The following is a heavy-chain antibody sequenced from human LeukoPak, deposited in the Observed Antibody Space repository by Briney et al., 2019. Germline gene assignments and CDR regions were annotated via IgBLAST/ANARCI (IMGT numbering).Heavy chain of an antibody. CDR3: AELGITMIGGV. J-gene: IGHJ6*04. Sequence: GGSLRLSCAASGFTFSSYEMNWVRQAPGKGLEWVSYISSSGSTIYYADSVKGRFTISRDKAKNSLYLQMNSLRAEDTAVFYCAELGITMIGGVWGKGTTVTISS. CDR1: GFTFSSYE. D-gene: IGHD3-10*02. V-gene: IGHV3-48*03. CDR2: ISSSGSTI.